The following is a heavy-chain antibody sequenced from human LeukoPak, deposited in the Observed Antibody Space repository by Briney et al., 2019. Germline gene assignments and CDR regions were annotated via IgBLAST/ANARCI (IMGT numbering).Heavy chain of an antibody. V-gene: IGHV3-30*03. Sequence: GGSLRLSCAASGFTFSSFGMSWVRQAPGKGLEWVAVISYDGSNKYYADSVKGRFTISRDNSKNTLYLQMNSLRAEDTAVYYCARSWGYERFYYYYYYGMDVWGQGTTVTVSS. CDR2: ISYDGSNK. D-gene: IGHD5-12*01. CDR3: ARSWGYERFYYYYYYGMDV. CDR1: GFTFSSFG. J-gene: IGHJ6*02.